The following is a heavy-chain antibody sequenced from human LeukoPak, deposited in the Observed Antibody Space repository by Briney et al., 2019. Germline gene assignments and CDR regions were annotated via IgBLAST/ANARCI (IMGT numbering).Heavy chain of an antibody. J-gene: IGHJ4*02. V-gene: IGHV3-7*05. Sequence: GGSLRLSCAASGLTFNTYWMTWVRQAPGKGLEWVANINRDGSEKNYVDSVRGRFTISRDNTKNSLYLQMNSPTVEDTAVYYCGRGPGYRSDYWGQGTLVTVSS. D-gene: IGHD5-12*01. CDR1: GLTFNTYW. CDR3: GRGPGYRSDY. CDR2: INRDGSEK.